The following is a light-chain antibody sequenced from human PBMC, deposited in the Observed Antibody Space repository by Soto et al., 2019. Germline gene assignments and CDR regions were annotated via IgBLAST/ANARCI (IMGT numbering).Light chain of an antibody. CDR3: QKVKTYPRN. J-gene: IGKJ4*01. CDR1: QSVSQSVSSK. V-gene: IGKV3D-15*01. CDR2: GAS. Sequence: EIVMAQSPATLSVSPGEIVTLSCSASQSVSQSVSSKLAWYQQKPGRAPRLLIYGASTRATGIPDRFSGSGSGTEFTLTISSLQPDDFATYYCQKVKTYPRNFGGGTKVDIK.